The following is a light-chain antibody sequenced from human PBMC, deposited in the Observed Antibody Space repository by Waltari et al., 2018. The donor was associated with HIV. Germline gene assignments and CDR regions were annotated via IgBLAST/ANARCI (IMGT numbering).Light chain of an antibody. CDR1: SSDVGGSNY. CDR2: DVT. J-gene: IGLJ2*01. Sequence: QSALTPPRPVSGSPGQSVTISCTGTSSDVGGSNYVSWYQRHPGKAPKLMIYDVTKRPSGVPNRFSGSKSGNTASLTISGLQAEDEADYYCYSYVGIYNVRFGGGTRLTVL. CDR3: YSYVGIYNVR. V-gene: IGLV2-11*01.